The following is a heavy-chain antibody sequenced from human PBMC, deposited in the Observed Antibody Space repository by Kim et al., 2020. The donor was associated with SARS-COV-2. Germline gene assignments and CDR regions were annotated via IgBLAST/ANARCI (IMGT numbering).Heavy chain of an antibody. CDR3: ARHVKDSSGGHYFDY. CDR1: GGSISSYY. CDR2: IYYSGST. J-gene: IGHJ4*02. D-gene: IGHD6-19*01. Sequence: SETLSLTCTVSGGSISSYYWSWIRQPPGKGLEWIGYIYYSGSTNYNPSLKSRVTISVDTSKNQFSLKLSSVTAADTAVYYCARHVKDSSGGHYFDYWGQGTLVTVSS. V-gene: IGHV4-59*08.